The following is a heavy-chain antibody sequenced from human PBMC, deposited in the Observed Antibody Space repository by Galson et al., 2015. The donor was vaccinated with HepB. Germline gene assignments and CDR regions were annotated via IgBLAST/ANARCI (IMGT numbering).Heavy chain of an antibody. V-gene: IGHV1-8*01. CDR2: MNPKSTNT. D-gene: IGHD1-26*01. CDR1: GYTFTSYD. J-gene: IGHJ4*02. CDR3: ARAVRNQLLSDY. Sequence: SVKVSCKASGYTFTSYDVTWVRQAPGQGLEWMGWMNPKSTNTGYARKFQGRVTMTGDTSMDTAYMELSSLTSEDTAVYYCARAVRNQLLSDYWGQGSLVTVSS.